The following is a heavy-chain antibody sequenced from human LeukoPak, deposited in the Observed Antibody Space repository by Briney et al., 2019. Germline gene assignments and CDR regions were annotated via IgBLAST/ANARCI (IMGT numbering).Heavy chain of an antibody. D-gene: IGHD5-12*01. CDR3: ASTYSGYDYFGY. CDR2: INPNSGGT. V-gene: IGHV1-2*02. CDR1: GYSFTAYY. Sequence: GASVKVSCKASGYSFTAYYMHWVRQAPGQGLEWMGWINPNSGGTNYAQKFQGRVTMTRDTSISTAYMELSRLRSDDTAVYYCASTYSGYDYFGYWGQGTLVTVSS. J-gene: IGHJ4*02.